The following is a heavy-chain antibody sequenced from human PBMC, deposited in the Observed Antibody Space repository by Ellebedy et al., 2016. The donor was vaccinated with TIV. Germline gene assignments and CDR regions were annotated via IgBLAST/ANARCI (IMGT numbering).Heavy chain of an antibody. CDR2: INPDESYT. Sequence: GESLKISCKGSGFTFSTYWIGWVRQMLGKGLEWMGRINPDESYTNYSPSFQDHVTISVDRPIRTVYLQWKSLRASDTATYYCARQGYYDSGGYPGEWGQGTVVTVSS. CDR1: GFTFSTYW. D-gene: IGHD3-9*01. V-gene: IGHV5-10-1*01. CDR3: ARQGYYDSGGYPGE. J-gene: IGHJ4*02.